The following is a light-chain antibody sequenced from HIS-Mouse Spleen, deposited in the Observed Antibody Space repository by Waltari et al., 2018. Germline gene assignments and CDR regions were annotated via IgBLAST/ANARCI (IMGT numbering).Light chain of an antibody. J-gene: IGKJ4*01. CDR1: QGIRSY. CDR3: QQYYSYPLT. Sequence: AIRMTQSPSSLSASTGDRVTITCRASQGIRSYLAWYQQKPGKAPKRLIYAASTLQSGVPSRFSGSGSGTDFTLTISCLQSEDFATYYCQQYYSYPLTFGGGTKVEIK. V-gene: IGKV1-8*01. CDR2: AAS.